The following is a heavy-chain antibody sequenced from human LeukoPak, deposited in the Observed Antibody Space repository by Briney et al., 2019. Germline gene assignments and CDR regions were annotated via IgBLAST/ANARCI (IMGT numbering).Heavy chain of an antibody. Sequence: GGSLRLSCAASGFTFDDYAMHWVRQAPGKGLEWVSGISWNSGSIGYADSVKGRFTISGDNAKNSLYLQMNSLRPEDTALYYCGKGTSSSWDYNWFDPWGQGTLVTVSS. V-gene: IGHV3-9*01. CDR2: ISWNSGSI. CDR1: GFTFDDYA. CDR3: GKGTSSSWDYNWFDP. D-gene: IGHD6-13*01. J-gene: IGHJ5*02.